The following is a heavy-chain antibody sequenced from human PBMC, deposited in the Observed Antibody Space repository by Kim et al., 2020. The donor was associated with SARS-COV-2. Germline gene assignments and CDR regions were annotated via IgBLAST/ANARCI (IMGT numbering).Heavy chain of an antibody. J-gene: IGHJ5*02. CDR3: ARAKGILKYSSSLTGTNWFDP. V-gene: IGHV4-34*01. CDR1: GGSFSGYY. CDR2: INHSGST. Sequence: SETLSLTCAVYGGSFSGYYWSWIRQPPGKGLEWIGEINHSGSTNYNPSLKSRVTISVDTSKNQFSLKLSSVPAADTAVYYCARAKGILKYSSSLTGTNWFDPWGQGTLVTVSS. D-gene: IGHD6-13*01.